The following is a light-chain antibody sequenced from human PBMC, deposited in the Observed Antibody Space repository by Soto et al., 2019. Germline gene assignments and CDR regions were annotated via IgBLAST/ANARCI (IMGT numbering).Light chain of an antibody. CDR3: QQYGSSPYT. Sequence: EIVLTQSPGTLSLSPGERATLSCRASESVRSRYLAWYQQRPDQAPRLLIYGSSSRATGIPDKFSGSGSGTDFTLTITRLEPEDFAVYYCQQYGSSPYTFGQGTKLEIK. V-gene: IGKV3-20*01. CDR2: GSS. CDR1: ESVRSRY. J-gene: IGKJ2*01.